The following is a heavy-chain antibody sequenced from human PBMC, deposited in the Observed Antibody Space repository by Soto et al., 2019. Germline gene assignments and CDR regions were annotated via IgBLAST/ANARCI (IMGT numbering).Heavy chain of an antibody. D-gene: IGHD3-3*01. CDR3: AADLGDGVPKLYYGMDV. J-gene: IGHJ6*02. CDR2: IVVGSGNT. V-gene: IGHV1-58*01. CDR1: GFTFTSSA. Sequence: GASVKVSCKASGFTFTSSAVQWVRQARGQRLEWIGWIVVGSGNTNYAQKFQERVTITRDMSTSTAYMELSSLRSEDTAVYYCAADLGDGVPKLYYGMDVWGQGTTVTVS.